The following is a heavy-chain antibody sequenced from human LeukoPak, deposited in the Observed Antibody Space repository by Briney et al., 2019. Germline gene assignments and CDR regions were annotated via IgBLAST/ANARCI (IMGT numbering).Heavy chain of an antibody. CDR1: GFTFSNYP. J-gene: IGHJ4*02. CDR3: ARSRIVDRRGYFDF. CDR2: IGGSDDT. D-gene: IGHD2-15*01. V-gene: IGHV3-23*01. Sequence: GDSLRLSCVTSGFTFSNYPMTWVRQSPGKGLEWVSTIGGSDDTYYAGSVQGRFTISRDTSKNTLYLQMHSLGAEDTAVYYCARSRIVDRRGYFDFWGQGTLVTPSS.